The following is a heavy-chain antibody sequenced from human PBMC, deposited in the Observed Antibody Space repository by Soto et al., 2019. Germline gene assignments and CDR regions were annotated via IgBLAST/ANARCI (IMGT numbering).Heavy chain of an antibody. D-gene: IGHD3-16*01. J-gene: IGHJ6*03. Sequence: SETLSLTCAVYGGSFSGYYWSWIRQPPGKGLEWIGEINHSGSTNYNPSLKSRVTISVDTSKNQFSLKLSSVTAADTAVYYCTRGHLGYYYYYMDVWGKGTTVTVSS. CDR2: INHSGST. CDR3: TRGHLGYYYYYMDV. V-gene: IGHV4-34*01. CDR1: GGSFSGYY.